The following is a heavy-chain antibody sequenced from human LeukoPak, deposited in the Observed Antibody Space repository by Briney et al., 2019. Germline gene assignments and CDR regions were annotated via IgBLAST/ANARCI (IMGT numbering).Heavy chain of an antibody. CDR3: VRDSDPSSGDWFDP. V-gene: IGHV4-39*07. D-gene: IGHD6-6*01. J-gene: IGHJ5*01. Sequence: SETLSLTCTVSGGSISSSPFYWGWIRQPPGKGLEWIGSIYYSGSTYYNPSLKSRVTISLDTSKNQFSLKLSSVTAADTAVYYCVRDSDPSSGDWFDPWGQGTLVPVSS. CDR1: GGSISSSPFY. CDR2: IYYSGST.